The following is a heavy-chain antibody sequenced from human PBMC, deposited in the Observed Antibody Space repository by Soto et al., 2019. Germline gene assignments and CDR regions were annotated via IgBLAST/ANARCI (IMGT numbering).Heavy chain of an antibody. CDR2: ISAYNGNT. D-gene: IGHD3-10*01. CDR1: GYTFTSYG. CDR3: ASTGSPPYYYYYMDV. Sequence: GAPVKVFCKASGYTFTSYGISWVRQAPGQGLEWMGWISAYNGNTNYAQKLQGRVTMTTDTSTSTAYMELRSLRSDDTAVYYCASTGSPPYYYYYMDVWGKGTTVTVSS. J-gene: IGHJ6*03. V-gene: IGHV1-18*01.